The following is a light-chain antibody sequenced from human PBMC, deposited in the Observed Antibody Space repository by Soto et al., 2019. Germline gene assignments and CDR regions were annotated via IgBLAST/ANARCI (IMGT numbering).Light chain of an antibody. CDR3: QQRHMWPIT. J-gene: IGKJ5*01. Sequence: EVVLNQSPVTLSLSPGERATLSCRASQSFRGLLAWYQQEPGQAPRLLIYDAYNRATGIPPRFSGSGSGTDFTLTISSLEPEDSAVYYCQQRHMWPITFGQGTRLEVK. CDR2: DAY. V-gene: IGKV3-11*01. CDR1: QSFRGL.